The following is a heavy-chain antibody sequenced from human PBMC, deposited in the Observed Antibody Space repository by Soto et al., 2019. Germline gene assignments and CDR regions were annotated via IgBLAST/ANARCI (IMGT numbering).Heavy chain of an antibody. D-gene: IGHD1-26*01. CDR2: ISAYNGNT. CDR3: ARDLGGSYYAPVDY. CDR1: GYTFTSYG. Sequence: QVQLVQSGAEVKKPGASVKVSCKASGYTFTSYGISWVRQAPGQGLEWMGWISAYNGNTKYAQKLQGRATMTTDTTASTAYMDLRSLRPDDTAMYYCARDLGGSYYAPVDYWGQGTLVTFSS. J-gene: IGHJ4*02. V-gene: IGHV1-18*01.